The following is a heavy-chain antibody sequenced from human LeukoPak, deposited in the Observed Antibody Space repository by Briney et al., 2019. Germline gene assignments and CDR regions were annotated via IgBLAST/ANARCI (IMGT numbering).Heavy chain of an antibody. CDR1: GYTFTSYG. D-gene: IGHD6-13*01. CDR3: ARTYSSSWLKWFDP. J-gene: IGHJ5*02. CDR2: ISAYNGNT. V-gene: IGHV1-18*01. Sequence: ASVKVSCKASGYTFTSYGISWVRQAPGQGLEWMGWISAYNGNTNYAQKLQGRVTMTTDTSTNTAYMELRSLRSDDTAVYYCARTYSSSWLKWFDPWGQGTLVTVSS.